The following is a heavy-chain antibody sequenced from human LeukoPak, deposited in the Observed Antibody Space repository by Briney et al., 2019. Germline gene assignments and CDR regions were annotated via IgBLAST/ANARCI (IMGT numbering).Heavy chain of an antibody. CDR2: ISGSGGST. J-gene: IGHJ4*02. CDR1: GFTFSSYA. D-gene: IGHD3-22*01. CDR3: AKEGPIQWLLGSYFDY. Sequence: GGSLRLSCAASGFTFSSYAMSWVRQAPGKGLEWVSAISGSGGSTYYADAVKGRFTISRDNSKNTLYLQMNSLRAEDTAVYYCAKEGPIQWLLGSYFDYWGQGTLVTVSS. V-gene: IGHV3-23*01.